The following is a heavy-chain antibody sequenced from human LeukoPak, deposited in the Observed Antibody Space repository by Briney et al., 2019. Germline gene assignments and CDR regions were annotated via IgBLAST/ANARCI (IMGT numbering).Heavy chain of an antibody. D-gene: IGHD3-22*01. J-gene: IGHJ3*02. CDR1: GYTFTGYY. Sequence: ASVKVSWTASGYTFTGYYMHWVRQAPGQGLEWMGWINPNSGGTNYAQKFQGRVTMTRDTSISTAYMELSRLRSDDTAVYYCARGVAMVVVVINDAFDIWGQGTMVTVSS. V-gene: IGHV1-2*02. CDR3: ARGVAMVVVVINDAFDI. CDR2: INPNSGGT.